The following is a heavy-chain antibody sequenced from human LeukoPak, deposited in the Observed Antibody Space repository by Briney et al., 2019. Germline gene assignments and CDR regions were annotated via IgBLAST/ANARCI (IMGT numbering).Heavy chain of an antibody. Sequence: GGSLRLSCAASGFTISNYMSWVRQAPGKGLEWVSVIYSGGTTYYADSVKGRFTISRDNSKNTLHLQMNSLRAEDTAVYYCARDQYSYAHAAHWGQGTLVTVSS. D-gene: IGHD5-18*01. CDR1: GFTISNY. CDR3: ARDQYSYAHAAH. J-gene: IGHJ4*02. CDR2: IYSGGTT. V-gene: IGHV3-66*01.